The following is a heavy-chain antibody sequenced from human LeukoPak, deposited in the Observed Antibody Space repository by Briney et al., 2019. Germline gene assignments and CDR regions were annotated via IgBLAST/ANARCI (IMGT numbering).Heavy chain of an antibody. Sequence: ASVKVSCKASGYTFTSYGISWVRQAPGQGLEWMGWISAYNGNTNYAQKLQGRVTMTTDTSTSTAYMELRSLRSDDTAVYYCARPTQRAFWSSGWYWVHDYWGQGTLVTVSS. J-gene: IGHJ4*02. V-gene: IGHV1-18*01. CDR2: ISAYNGNT. D-gene: IGHD6-19*01. CDR3: ARPTQRAFWSSGWYWVHDY. CDR1: GYTFTSYG.